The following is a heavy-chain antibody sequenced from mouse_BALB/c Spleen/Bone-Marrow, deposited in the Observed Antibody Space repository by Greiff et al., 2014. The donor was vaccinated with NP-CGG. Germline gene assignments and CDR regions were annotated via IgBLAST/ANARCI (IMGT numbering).Heavy chain of an antibody. CDR2: ISSGSSTI. V-gene: IGHV5-17*02. Sequence: VQLQQSGGGLVQPGGSRKLSCAASGFTFSSFGMHWVRQASEKGLEWVAYISSGSSTIYYADTMKGRFTISRDNPKNTLFLQMTSLRSEDTAMYYCTRSGTLGAMDYWGQGTSVTVSS. J-gene: IGHJ4*01. CDR3: TRSGTLGAMDY. CDR1: GFTFSSFG. D-gene: IGHD3-3*01.